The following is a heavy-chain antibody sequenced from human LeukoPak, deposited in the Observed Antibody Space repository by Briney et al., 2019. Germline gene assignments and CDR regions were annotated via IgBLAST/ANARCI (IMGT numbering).Heavy chain of an antibody. CDR2: IKQHGSEK. Sequence: PGGSLRLSCAASGFTVSSNYMSWVRQAPGKGLEWVANIKQHGSEKYYVDSVKGRFTISRDNAKNSLYLQMNSLRAEDTAVYYCARDRLYYDFWSGYVGMDVWGQGTTVTVSS. CDR3: ARDRLYYDFWSGYVGMDV. J-gene: IGHJ6*02. CDR1: GFTVSSNY. D-gene: IGHD3-3*01. V-gene: IGHV3-7*01.